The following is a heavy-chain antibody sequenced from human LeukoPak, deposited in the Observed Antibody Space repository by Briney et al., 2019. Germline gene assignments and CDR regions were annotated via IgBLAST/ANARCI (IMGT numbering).Heavy chain of an antibody. Sequence: SETLSLPCAVYGGSFSGYYWSWIRQPPGKGLEWIGEINHSGSTNYNPSLKSRVTISVDTSKNQFSLKLSSVTAADTAVYYCARGRDTAMVDYWGQGTLVTVSS. CDR1: GGSFSGYY. D-gene: IGHD5-18*01. CDR2: INHSGST. CDR3: ARGRDTAMVDY. J-gene: IGHJ4*02. V-gene: IGHV4-34*01.